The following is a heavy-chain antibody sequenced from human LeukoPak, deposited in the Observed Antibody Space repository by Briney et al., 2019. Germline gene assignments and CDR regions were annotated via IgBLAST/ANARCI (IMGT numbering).Heavy chain of an antibody. CDR1: GFTFSSYA. CDR2: ISGSGGST. Sequence: GGSLGLSCAASGFTFSSYAMSWVRQAPGKGLEWVSAISGSGGSTYYADSVKGRFTISRDNSKNTMYLQMNSLRAEDTAVYYCAKSMIVVVISGSGIDYWGQGTLVTVSS. D-gene: IGHD3-22*01. J-gene: IGHJ4*02. V-gene: IGHV3-23*01. CDR3: AKSMIVVVISGSGIDY.